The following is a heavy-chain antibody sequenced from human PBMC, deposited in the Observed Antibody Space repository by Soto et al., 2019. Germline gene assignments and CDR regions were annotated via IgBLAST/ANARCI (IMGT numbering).Heavy chain of an antibody. Sequence: ASVKVSCKASGYTFTSYAMHWVRQAPGQRLEWMGWINAGNGNTKYSQKFQGRVTITRDTSASTAYVELSSLRSEDTAVYYCARDRITMVRGVSNWFDPWGQGTLVTVSS. D-gene: IGHD3-10*01. CDR3: ARDRITMVRGVSNWFDP. J-gene: IGHJ5*02. CDR1: GYTFTSYA. CDR2: INAGNGNT. V-gene: IGHV1-3*01.